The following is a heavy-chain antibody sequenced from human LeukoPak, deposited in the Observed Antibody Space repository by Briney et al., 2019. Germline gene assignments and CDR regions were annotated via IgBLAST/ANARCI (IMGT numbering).Heavy chain of an antibody. CDR1: GFTVSVYY. D-gene: IGHD2-15*01. Sequence: GGSLRLSCAVSGFTVSVYYMSWVRQAPGKGLEWVSLMCDDGRVYYADSVRGRFTISRDISSNTLYLEMSSLRAEGTARYYCARHTGYCSGGSCYGDFWGQGTLVTVSS. CDR3: ARHTGYCSGGSCYGDF. J-gene: IGHJ4*02. CDR2: MCDDGRV. V-gene: IGHV3-53*01.